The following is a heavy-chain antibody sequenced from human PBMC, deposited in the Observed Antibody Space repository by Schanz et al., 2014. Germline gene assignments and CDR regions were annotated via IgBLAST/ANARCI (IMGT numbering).Heavy chain of an antibody. Sequence: EVQLVESGGGLVQPGGSLRLSCAASGFSFRKSAMSWVRQAPGKGLEWVSALTGSGTTTYYADSVKGRFTISRDNSKNTLDLQMNNLRAEDTAIYYCAKDLAAVGVFDYWGQGSLVTVSP. V-gene: IGHV3-23*04. CDR3: AKDLAAVGVFDY. D-gene: IGHD6-13*01. CDR2: LTGSGTTT. CDR1: GFSFRKSA. J-gene: IGHJ4*02.